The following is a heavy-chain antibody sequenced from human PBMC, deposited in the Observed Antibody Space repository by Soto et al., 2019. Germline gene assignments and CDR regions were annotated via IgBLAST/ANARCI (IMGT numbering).Heavy chain of an antibody. CDR3: ARVRDYYDSSGYYYYFDY. D-gene: IGHD3-22*01. Sequence: SVKVSCKASGGTFSSYAISWVRQAPGQGLEWMGGIIPIFGTANYAQKFQGRVTITADESTSTAYMELSSLRSEDTAVYYCARVRDYYDSSGYYYYFDYWGQGTLVTVSS. V-gene: IGHV1-69*13. CDR2: IIPIFGTA. J-gene: IGHJ4*02. CDR1: GGTFSSYA.